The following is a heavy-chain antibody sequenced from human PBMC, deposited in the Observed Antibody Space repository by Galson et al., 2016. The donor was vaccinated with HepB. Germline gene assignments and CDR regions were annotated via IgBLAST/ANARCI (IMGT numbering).Heavy chain of an antibody. CDR3: VRDGWPSFGDLHNWFGP. D-gene: IGHD3-10*01. CDR2: IIPMFGTT. CDR1: GGTFNDYG. Sequence: SVKVSCKASGGTFNDYGISWVRQGPGQGPEWMGGIIPMFGTTIYAQKFQGRVTISADESTSTIYMEANSLRLDDTAVYSCVRDGWPSFGDLHNWFGPWGQGTLVTVSS. J-gene: IGHJ5*02. V-gene: IGHV1-69*13.